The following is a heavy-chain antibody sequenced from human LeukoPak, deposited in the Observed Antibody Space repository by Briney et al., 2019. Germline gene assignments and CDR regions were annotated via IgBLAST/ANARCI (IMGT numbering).Heavy chain of an antibody. J-gene: IGHJ4*02. CDR3: AREGDSESYGGSGGVFDY. V-gene: IGHV1-69*06. CDR2: IIPIFGTA. CDR1: GGTFSSYA. Sequence: HGGSVKVSCKATGGTFSSYAISWVRQAPGQGLEWMGGIIPIFGTANYAQTFQGRVTITADKSTSTDYMEMSSLRSEDTAVYYCAREGDSESYGGSGGVFDYWGQGTLVTVSS. D-gene: IGHD1-26*01.